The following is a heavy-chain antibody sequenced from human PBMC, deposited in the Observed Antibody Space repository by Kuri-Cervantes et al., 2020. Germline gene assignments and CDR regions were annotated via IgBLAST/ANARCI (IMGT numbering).Heavy chain of an antibody. CDR3: ARGARGFGDGENCFDP. V-gene: IGHV4-4*07. D-gene: IGHD3-10*01. Sequence: GSLRLSCTVSGGSISNYYWSWIRQPAGKGLEWIGRIYTSGRTNYNPSLKSRVTMLVDTSKNQFLLKLISVTAADTAGYYCARGARGFGDGENCFDPWGQGTLVTVSS. CDR1: GGSISNYY. CDR2: IYTSGRT. J-gene: IGHJ5*02.